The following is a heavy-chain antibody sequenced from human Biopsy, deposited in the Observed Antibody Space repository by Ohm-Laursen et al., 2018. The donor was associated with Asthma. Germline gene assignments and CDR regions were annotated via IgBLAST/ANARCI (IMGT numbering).Heavy chain of an antibody. V-gene: IGHV4-4*02. CDR1: GDSISSNSW. CDR2: IYYSGST. CDR3: ARAIGTGDWYFDV. J-gene: IGHJ2*01. Sequence: SETLSLTCAVSGDSISSNSWWTWVRQSPGRGLEWIGEIYYSGSTNYHPSLKGRVTISVAKSKNQFSLRPTSVTAADTAVYYCARAIGTGDWYFDVWGRGTLVTVSS. D-gene: IGHD1-1*01.